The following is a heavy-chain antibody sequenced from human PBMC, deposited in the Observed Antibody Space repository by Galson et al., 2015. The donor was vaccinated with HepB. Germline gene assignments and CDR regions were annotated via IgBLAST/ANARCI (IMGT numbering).Heavy chain of an antibody. D-gene: IGHD5-24*01. CDR2: ISYDGSNK. CDR1: GFTFSSYA. V-gene: IGHV3-30*04. J-gene: IGHJ4*02. CDR3: AREMATIRDY. Sequence: SLRLSCAASGFTFSSYAMHWVRQAPGKGLEWVAVISYDGSNKYYADSVKGRFTISRDNSKNTLYLQMNSLRAEDTAVYYCAREMATIRDYWGQGTLVTVSS.